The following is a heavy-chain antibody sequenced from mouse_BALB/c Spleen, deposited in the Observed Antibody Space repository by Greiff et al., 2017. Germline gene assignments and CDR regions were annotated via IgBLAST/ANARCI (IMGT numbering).Heavy chain of an antibody. CDR3: ARLDGSSHQAWFAY. Sequence: EVQRVESGGGLVKPGGSLKLSCAASGFTFSSYAMSWVRQTPEKRLEWVATISSGGSYTYYPDSVKGRFTISRDNAKNTLYLQMSSLRSEDTAMYYCARLDGSSHQAWFAYWGQGTLVTVSA. CDR2: ISSGGSYT. J-gene: IGHJ3*01. V-gene: IGHV5-9-3*01. CDR1: GFTFSSYA. D-gene: IGHD1-1*01.